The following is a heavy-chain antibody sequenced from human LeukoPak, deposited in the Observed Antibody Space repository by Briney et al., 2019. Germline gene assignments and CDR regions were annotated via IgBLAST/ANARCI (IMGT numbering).Heavy chain of an antibody. CDR2: IYYSGST. CDR1: GDSISSDY. Sequence: SETLSLTCTVSGDSISSDYWSWIRQPPGKGLEWIGYIYYSGSTNYNPSLKSRVTISVDTSKNQFSLKLTSLTAADTAVYYGARGGDSPDFWGQGTKVTVSS. V-gene: IGHV4-59*01. J-gene: IGHJ3*01. D-gene: IGHD1-26*01. CDR3: ARGGDSPDF.